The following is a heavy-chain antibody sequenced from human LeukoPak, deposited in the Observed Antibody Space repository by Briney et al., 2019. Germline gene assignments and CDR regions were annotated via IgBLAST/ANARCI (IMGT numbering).Heavy chain of an antibody. V-gene: IGHV4-34*01. Sequence: PSETLSLTCAVYGGSFSGYYWGWIRQPPGKGLEWIGSIYYSGSTYYNPSLKSRVTISVDTSKNQFSLKLSSVTAADTAVYHCARGGYYYDSSGYYTFDYWGQGTLVTVSS. CDR3: ARGGYYYDSSGYYTFDY. CDR1: GGSFSGYY. D-gene: IGHD3-22*01. CDR2: IYYSGST. J-gene: IGHJ4*02.